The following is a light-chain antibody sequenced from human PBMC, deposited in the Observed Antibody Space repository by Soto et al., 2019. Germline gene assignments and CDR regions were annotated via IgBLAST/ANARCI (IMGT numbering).Light chain of an antibody. CDR2: AAS. J-gene: IGKJ1*01. V-gene: IGKV1-39*01. Sequence: DIQMTHSPSSLSESAGYRVTSTCLASQGISTYLNWYQQKPGKAPKLLIYAASSLQSGVPSRFSGSGSETDFTLTISSLQPEDFATYSCQQSYSTTWTFGQGTKVDIK. CDR3: QQSYSTTWT. CDR1: QGISTY.